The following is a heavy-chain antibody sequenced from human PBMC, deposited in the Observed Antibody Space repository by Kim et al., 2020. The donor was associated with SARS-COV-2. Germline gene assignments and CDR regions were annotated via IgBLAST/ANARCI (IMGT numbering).Heavy chain of an antibody. V-gene: IGHV3-74*01. CDR3: ARGENGTPD. J-gene: IGHJ4*02. CDR2: STT. Sequence: STTRYADYVKGPFTVSRDNAKNTLYLQMNSLTAEDTAVYYCARGENGTPDWGQGALVTVSS.